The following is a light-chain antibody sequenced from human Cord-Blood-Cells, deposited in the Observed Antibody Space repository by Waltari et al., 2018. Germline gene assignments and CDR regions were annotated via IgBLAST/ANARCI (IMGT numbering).Light chain of an antibody. CDR1: SSDVGGYNY. Sequence: QSALTQPASVSGSPGQSITISCTGTSSDVGGYNYVSWYQQHPGKDAKLMIYDVSKRPSGVSNRFAGSKSDNTASLTISGLQTEDEADYYCSSYTSSRTWVFGGGTKLTVL. CDR2: DVS. J-gene: IGLJ3*02. CDR3: SSYTSSRTWV. V-gene: IGLV2-14*01.